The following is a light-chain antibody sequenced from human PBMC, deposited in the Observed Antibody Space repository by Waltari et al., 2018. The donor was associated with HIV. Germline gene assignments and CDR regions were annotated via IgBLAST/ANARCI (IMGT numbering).Light chain of an antibody. V-gene: IGLV1-44*01. CDR2: NDN. J-gene: IGLJ3*02. Sequence: QSVLTQPPSASGTPGQRVTLSCSGTRSNIGSNTVNWYQLLPGPAPNLLIYNDNQRPSGVPGRFSGSRSGASASLAISGLQPEDEADYYCSSWDDRLNGQGVFGGGTKLTVL. CDR3: SSWDDRLNGQGV. CDR1: RSNIGSNT.